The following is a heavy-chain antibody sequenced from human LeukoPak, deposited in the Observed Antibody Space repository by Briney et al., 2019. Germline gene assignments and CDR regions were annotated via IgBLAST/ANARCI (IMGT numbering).Heavy chain of an antibody. CDR1: GFTFDDYA. CDR3: AKGRQWLTVC. CDR2: ISGDGGRT. D-gene: IGHD6-19*01. Sequence: GGSLRLSCAASGFTFDDYAMHWVRQAPGKRLEWVSLISGDGGRTYYVDSVKGRFTISRDNSKNSLYLQMNSLRIEDTALYYCAKGRQWLTVCWGQGTLVTVSS. V-gene: IGHV3-43*02. J-gene: IGHJ4*02.